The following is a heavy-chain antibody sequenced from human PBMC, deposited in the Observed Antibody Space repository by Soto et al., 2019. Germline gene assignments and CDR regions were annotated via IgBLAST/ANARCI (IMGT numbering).Heavy chain of an antibody. D-gene: IGHD3-10*01. CDR2: IFSNDEK. CDR1: GFSLSNARMG. J-gene: IGHJ4*02. V-gene: IGHV2-26*01. CDR3: ARILARSLTMVRGVIITSPDY. Sequence: QVTLKESGPVLVKPTATLTLTCTVSGFSLSNARMGVSWIRQPPGKALEWLAHIFSNDEKSYSTALKSRLTLSTDTSKSQVVLTMTNLDPVDTATYYCARILARSLTMVRGVIITSPDYWGQGTLVTVSS.